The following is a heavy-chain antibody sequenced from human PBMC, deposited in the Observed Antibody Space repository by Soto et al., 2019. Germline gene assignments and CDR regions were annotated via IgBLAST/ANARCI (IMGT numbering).Heavy chain of an antibody. CDR1: GGSISSYY. Sequence: PSETLSLTCTVSGGSISSYYWSWIRQPPGKGLEWIGYSYYSGSTNYNPSLKSRVTIPVDTSKNQFSLTLRSVTAADTAVYSCARARVSSSSWFSPGYYYYGMDVWGQGTTVTVSS. V-gene: IGHV4-59*01. J-gene: IGHJ6*02. CDR3: ARARVSSSSWFSPGYYYYGMDV. CDR2: SYYSGST. D-gene: IGHD6-13*01.